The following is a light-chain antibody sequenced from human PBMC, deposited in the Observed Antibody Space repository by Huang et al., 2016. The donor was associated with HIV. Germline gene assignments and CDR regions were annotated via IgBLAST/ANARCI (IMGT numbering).Light chain of an antibody. J-gene: IGKJ1*01. CDR1: QSVSSY. V-gene: IGKV3-11*01. CDR3: QQRSNWPPT. CDR2: DAS. Sequence: EIVLTQSPATLSLSPGERATLSSRASQSVSSYLAWYQQKPGQAPRLLIYDASNRATGIPTRFSGSGSGTDFTLTISSLESEDFAVYYCQQRSNWPPTFGQGTTVEIK.